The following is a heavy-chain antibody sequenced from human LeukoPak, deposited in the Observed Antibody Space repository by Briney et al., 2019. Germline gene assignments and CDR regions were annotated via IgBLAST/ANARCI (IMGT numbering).Heavy chain of an antibody. J-gene: IGHJ4*02. Sequence: PGRSLRLSCAASGFIFSSYAMHWVRQAPGKGLEWVAVISYDGSNKYYADSVKGRFTISRDNSKNTLYLQMNSLRAEDTAVYYCAREGFGELTDYYFDYWGQGTLVTVSS. CDR1: GFIFSSYA. V-gene: IGHV3-30*04. D-gene: IGHD3-10*01. CDR3: AREGFGELTDYYFDY. CDR2: ISYDGSNK.